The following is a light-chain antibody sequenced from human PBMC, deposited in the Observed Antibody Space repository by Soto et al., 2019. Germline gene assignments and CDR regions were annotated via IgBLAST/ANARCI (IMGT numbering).Light chain of an antibody. Sequence: QSALTQPASVSGSPGQSITISCTGTSSDVGGYNYVSWYQQYPGKAPKLIIYEVSNRPSGVSNRFSGSKSGNTASLTISGLQAEDGADYNCLSYTSRSTLVFGTGTKLTVL. V-gene: IGLV2-14*01. J-gene: IGLJ1*01. CDR1: SSDVGGYNY. CDR3: LSYTSRSTLV. CDR2: EVS.